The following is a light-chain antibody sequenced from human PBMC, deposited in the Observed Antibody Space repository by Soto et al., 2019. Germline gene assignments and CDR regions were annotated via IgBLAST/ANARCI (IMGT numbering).Light chain of an antibody. CDR2: AAS. J-gene: IGKJ4*01. CDR3: QQSYSAPLT. V-gene: IGKV1-39*01. CDR1: QNINTY. Sequence: DIQMTQSPSSLSASVGDRVTITCRTSQNINTYLNWYQQKPGKAPKFLIHAASTLQSGVPSRFSGSGSGTDFTLTITSLQPEDFATYSCQQSYSAPLTFGGGTKVEMK.